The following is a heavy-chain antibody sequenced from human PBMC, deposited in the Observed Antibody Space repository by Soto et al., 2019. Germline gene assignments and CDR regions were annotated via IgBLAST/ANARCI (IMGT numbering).Heavy chain of an antibody. CDR2: IRYSGKT. Sequence: QVQLQESGPGLVEPSETLSLTCTVSGGSLTNYFWTWIRQSPGKGLEWIAYIRYSGKTDYNPSLKSRVTIPLDTPKNQFSLKLTSVTAADTAMYYCARFQYTVVTPFDLWGQGTMVIVSS. D-gene: IGHD2-21*02. CDR3: ARFQYTVVTPFDL. J-gene: IGHJ3*01. V-gene: IGHV4-59*01. CDR1: GGSLTNYF.